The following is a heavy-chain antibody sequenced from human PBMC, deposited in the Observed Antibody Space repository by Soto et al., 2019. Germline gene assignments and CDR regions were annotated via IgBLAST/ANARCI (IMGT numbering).Heavy chain of an antibody. CDR3: ARRRASSWGY. CDR2: IYYSGST. CDR1: GGSISSSSYY. Sequence: QLQLQESGPGLVKPSETLSLTCTVSGGSISSSSYYWGWIRQPPGKGLEWIGSIYYSGSTYYNPSLKSRVPISVDTSKTQSSLKLSPVTAADTAVYYCARRRASSWGYWGQGTLVTVSS. J-gene: IGHJ4*02. D-gene: IGHD6-13*01. V-gene: IGHV4-39*01.